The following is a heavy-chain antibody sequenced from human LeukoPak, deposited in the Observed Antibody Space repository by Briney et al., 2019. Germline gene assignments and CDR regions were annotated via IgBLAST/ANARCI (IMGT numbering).Heavy chain of an antibody. CDR1: GGSMRSASYY. D-gene: IGHD6-13*01. CDR2: IYTSESI. J-gene: IGHJ6*03. V-gene: IGHV4-61*02. Sequence: SETLSLTCTVSGGSMRSASYYWSWIRQPAGKGLEWIGRIYTSESIYYNPSLKSRVTMSLDTSRNQFSLKLSSVTAADTAVYYCARAGYGLAAPAHYYYYMDVWGKGTTVTVSS. CDR3: ARAGYGLAAPAHYYYYMDV.